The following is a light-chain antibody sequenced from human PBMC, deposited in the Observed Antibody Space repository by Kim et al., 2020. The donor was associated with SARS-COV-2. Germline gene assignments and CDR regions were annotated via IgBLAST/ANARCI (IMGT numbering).Light chain of an antibody. Sequence: ASVGDRVTIMCRASKSISSWLAWYQQKPGKARQLLIYDDSNLESGVPSRFSGSGSGTEFTLTIGSLQPDDFATYYGQQYNSFPFTFGPGTKVDIK. CDR2: DDS. CDR1: KSISSW. J-gene: IGKJ3*01. V-gene: IGKV1-5*02. CDR3: QQYNSFPFT.